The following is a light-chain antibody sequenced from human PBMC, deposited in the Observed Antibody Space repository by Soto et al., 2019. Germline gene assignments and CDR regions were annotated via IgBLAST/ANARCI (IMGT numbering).Light chain of an antibody. Sequence: QSALTQPASMSGSPGQSITISCTGTSSDVGGYNYVSWYQHHPGKAPKLMIYDVSNRPSGVSNRFSGSKSGNTASLTISGLQAEDGADFYCTSYTSSSTYVFGSGTKLTVL. CDR1: SSDVGGYNY. J-gene: IGLJ1*01. CDR2: DVS. CDR3: TSYTSSSTYV. V-gene: IGLV2-14*03.